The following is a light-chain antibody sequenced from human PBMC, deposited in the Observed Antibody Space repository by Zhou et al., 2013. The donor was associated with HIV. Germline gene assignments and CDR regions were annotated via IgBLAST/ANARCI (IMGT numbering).Light chain of an antibody. CDR2: AAS. J-gene: IGKJ1*01. V-gene: IGKV3-15*01. CDR3: QQYNNWPLT. Sequence: EIAMTQSPATLSVSPGERATLSCRASQNVTSKLAWYQRKPGQAPRLLIYAASTRTTGVPARFSGSGSGTEFTLTISSLQSEDFAVYYCQQYNNWPLTFGRGTKVEIK. CDR1: QNVTSK.